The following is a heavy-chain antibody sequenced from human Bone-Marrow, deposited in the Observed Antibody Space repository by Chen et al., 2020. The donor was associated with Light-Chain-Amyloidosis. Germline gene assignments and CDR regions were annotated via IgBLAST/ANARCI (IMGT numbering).Heavy chain of an antibody. Sequence: IGCVRQMPGKGLEWMGVIYPDDSDARYSPSFEGQVTISADKSITTAYLQWRSLKASDTAMYYCARRRDGYNFDYWGQGTLVTVSS. CDR3: ARRRDGYNFDY. D-gene: IGHD5-12*01. V-gene: IGHV5-51*01. J-gene: IGHJ4*02. CDR2: IYPDDSDA.